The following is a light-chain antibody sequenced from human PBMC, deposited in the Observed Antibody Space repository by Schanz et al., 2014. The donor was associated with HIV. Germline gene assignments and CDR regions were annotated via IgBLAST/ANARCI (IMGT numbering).Light chain of an antibody. CDR2: DVS. V-gene: IGLV2-14*01. CDR1: SSDVGGYKF. J-gene: IGLJ2*01. CDR3: ISYTSDTVL. Sequence: QSVLTQPASLSGSPGQSITISCTGTSSDVGGYKFVSWYQQHPGKAPKLLLYDVSIRVRPSGVSNRFSGSKSDNTASLTISGLQPEDEADYYCISYTSDTVLFGGGTKLTVL.